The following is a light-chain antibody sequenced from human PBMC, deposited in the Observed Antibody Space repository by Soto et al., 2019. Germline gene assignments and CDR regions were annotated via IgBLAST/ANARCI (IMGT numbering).Light chain of an antibody. J-gene: IGKJ1*01. CDR1: QSVSSSY. CDR3: QQYGSSRWT. CDR2: GAS. Sequence: EIVLTQSPGTLSLSPGERATLSCRASQSVSSSYLAWYQQNRGQAPRLLIYGASSRATGIPDRFSGSGSGTDFTLTTSRLEPEDFAVYYCQQYGSSRWTFGQGTKVDIK. V-gene: IGKV3-20*01.